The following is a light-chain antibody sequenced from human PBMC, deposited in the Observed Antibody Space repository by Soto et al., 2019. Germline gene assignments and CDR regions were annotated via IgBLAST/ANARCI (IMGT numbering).Light chain of an antibody. J-gene: IGLJ2*01. V-gene: IGLV2-8*01. Sequence: QSALTQPPSASGSPGQSVTISCSGITNDVGGYNYVSWFQQQPGKAPKLIIYDVTKRPSGVPDRFSGSRSGNTASLTVSGLQAEDEAEYYCSSFAGTNYGVVFGGGTKVTVL. CDR2: DVT. CDR3: SSFAGTNYGVV. CDR1: TNDVGGYNY.